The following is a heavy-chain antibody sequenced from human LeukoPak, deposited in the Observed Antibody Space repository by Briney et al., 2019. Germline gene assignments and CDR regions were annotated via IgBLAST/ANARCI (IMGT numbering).Heavy chain of an antibody. V-gene: IGHV3-30*02. CDR1: LVTFRGDG. CDR2: IGNDGSNK. Sequence: GGSLRLSCAPSLVTFRGDGMHCGREAPGKGGGRGAFIGNDGSNKYYADSVKGRVTISRDNSKNTLYLQMNSLRAEDTAGYYCAKDSMWLLDKDGIDYWGQGTLVPVSS. J-gene: IGHJ4*02. D-gene: IGHD5-12*01. CDR3: AKDSMWLLDKDGIDY.